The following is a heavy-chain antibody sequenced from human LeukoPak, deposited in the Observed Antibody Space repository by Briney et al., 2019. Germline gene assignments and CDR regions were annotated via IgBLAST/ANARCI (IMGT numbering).Heavy chain of an antibody. V-gene: IGHV3-21*01. CDR3: ARADYGSGNFDY. CDR1: GFTFSSYS. J-gene: IGHJ4*02. D-gene: IGHD3-10*01. Sequence: GGSLRLSCAASGFTFSSYSMNWVRQAPGKGLEWVSSISSSSSYIYYADSVKGRLTISRDNAKNSLYLQMNSLRAEDTAVYYCARADYGSGNFDYWGQGTLVTVSS. CDR2: ISSSSSYI.